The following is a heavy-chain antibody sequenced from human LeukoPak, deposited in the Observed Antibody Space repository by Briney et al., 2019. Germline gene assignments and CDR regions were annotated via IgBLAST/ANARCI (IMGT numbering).Heavy chain of an antibody. CDR2: IIPIFGTA. CDR3: ARSRYSSSWYASSYYYYYMDV. V-gene: IGHV1-69*06. D-gene: IGHD6-13*01. J-gene: IGHJ6*03. CDR1: GGTFSSNT. Sequence: SVKVSCKASGGTFSSNTISWVRQAPGQGLECMGGIIPIFGTANYAQKFQGRVTITADKSTSTAYMELSSLRSEDTAVYYCARSRYSSSWYASSYYYYYMDVWGKGTTVTISS.